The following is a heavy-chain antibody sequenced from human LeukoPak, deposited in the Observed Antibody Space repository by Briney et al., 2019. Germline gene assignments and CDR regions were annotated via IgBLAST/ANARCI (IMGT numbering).Heavy chain of an antibody. J-gene: IGHJ5*02. CDR2: IYYSGST. V-gene: IGHV4-59*01. CDR3: ARDLGIAAAGRGWFDP. D-gene: IGHD6-13*01. CDR1: GGSISSYY. Sequence: SSETLSLTCTVSGGSISSYYWSWIRQPPGKGLEWIGYIYYSGSTNYNPSLKSRVTISVDTSKTQFSLKLSSVTAADTAVYYCARDLGIAAAGRGWFDPWGQGTLVTVSS.